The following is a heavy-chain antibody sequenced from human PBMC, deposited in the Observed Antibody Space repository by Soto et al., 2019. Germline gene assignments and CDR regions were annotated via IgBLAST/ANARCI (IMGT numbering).Heavy chain of an antibody. CDR1: GGSISTTTHY. J-gene: IGHJ3*01. V-gene: IGHV4-39*02. CDR2: KYYSGTP. D-gene: IGHD3-16*01. Sequence: QVQLQQSGPGLVKPSETLSLTCTVSGGSISTTTHYWGWIRQPPGKGLEWIGNKYYSGTPYYNPSLKSRVTISVDTSNNHFSLKLTSLSAADTAVYYCARDGGGGAFDVWGQGTMVIVSS. CDR3: ARDGGGGAFDV.